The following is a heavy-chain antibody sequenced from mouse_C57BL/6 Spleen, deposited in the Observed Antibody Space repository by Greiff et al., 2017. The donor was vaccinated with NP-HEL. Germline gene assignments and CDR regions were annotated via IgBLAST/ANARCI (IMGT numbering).Heavy chain of an antibody. CDR2: IDPSDSYT. J-gene: IGHJ3*01. CDR3: ARGSSGLWFAY. Sequence: QVQLQQPGAELVMPGASVKLSCKASGYTFTSYWMPWVKQRPGQGLEWIGEIDPSDSYTNYNQKFKGKSTLTVDKSSSTAYMQLSSLTSEDSAVYYCARGSSGLWFAYWGQGTLVTVSA. CDR1: GYTFTSYW. D-gene: IGHD3-2*02. V-gene: IGHV1-69*01.